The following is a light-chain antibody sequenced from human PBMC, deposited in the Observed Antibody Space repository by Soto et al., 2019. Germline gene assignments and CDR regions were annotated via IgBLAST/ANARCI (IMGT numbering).Light chain of an antibody. J-gene: IGKJ1*01. Sequence: DTVMTQSPLSLSVTPGEPASISCRSRQSLLHKNGYNYLDWYLQRPGQSPQLLIYLGSNRASGVPDRFSGSGSGTDFTLRISRVEAEDVGVYYCMQALESPWTFGQGTKVEIK. CDR3: MQALESPWT. CDR1: QSLLHKNGYNY. CDR2: LGS. V-gene: IGKV2-28*01.